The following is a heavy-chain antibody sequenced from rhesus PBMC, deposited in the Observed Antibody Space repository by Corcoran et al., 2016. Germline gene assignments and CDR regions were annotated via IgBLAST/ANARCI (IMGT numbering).Heavy chain of an antibody. CDR1: GYSFTSYW. CDR3: AKEYDYGNRFDG. D-gene: IGHD4-29*01. Sequence: EVQLVQSGAEVKRPGESLTISCKTSGYSFTSYWLSWVRPLPGKSLEWRGACDPSECRTRYGPSFPGTGTKSADKSISTAYLQGSSLKAADSATDYCAKEYDYGNRFDGWGPGVLVTVSS. V-gene: IGHV5-2*01. J-gene: IGHJ5-1*01. CDR2: CDPSECRT.